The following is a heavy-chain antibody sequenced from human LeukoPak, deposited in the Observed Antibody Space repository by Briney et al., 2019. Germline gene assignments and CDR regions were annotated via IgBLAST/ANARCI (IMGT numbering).Heavy chain of an antibody. Sequence: ASVTVSCKASGGTFSSYVISWVRQAPGQGLEWMGRIIPIPGIANYAQKFQGRLTITADKSTSTAYMELSSLRSEDTAVYYCARVGSDWFMLDYWGQGTLVTVSS. V-gene: IGHV1-69*04. J-gene: IGHJ4*02. CDR2: IIPIPGIA. CDR1: GGTFSSYV. CDR3: ARVGSDWFMLDY. D-gene: IGHD6-19*01.